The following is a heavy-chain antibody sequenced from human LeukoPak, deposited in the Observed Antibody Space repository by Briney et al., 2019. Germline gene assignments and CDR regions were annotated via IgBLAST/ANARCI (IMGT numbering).Heavy chain of an antibody. V-gene: IGHV1-69*05. CDR2: IIPIFGTA. Sequence: SVKVSCKASGGTFSSYAISWVRQAPGHGLEWMGGIIPIFGTANYAQKFQGRVTITTDESTSTAYMELSSLRSEDTAVYYCATSTTTGIYWYFDLWGRGTLVTVSS. CDR3: ATSTTTGIYWYFDL. D-gene: IGHD1-1*01. J-gene: IGHJ2*01. CDR1: GGTFSSYA.